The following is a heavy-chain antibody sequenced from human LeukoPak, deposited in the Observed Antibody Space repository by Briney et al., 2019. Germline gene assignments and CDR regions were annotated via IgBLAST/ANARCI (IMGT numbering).Heavy chain of an antibody. D-gene: IGHD5-12*01. Sequence: GGSLRLSCAASGFTVSSNCMSWVRQAPGKGLEWVSVIYSGGSTYYADSVKGRFTISRDNSKNTLYLQMNSLRAEDTAVYYCAKVLSGYDWGYYYGMDVWGQGTTVTVSS. CDR1: GFTVSSNC. V-gene: IGHV3-53*01. J-gene: IGHJ6*02. CDR3: AKVLSGYDWGYYYGMDV. CDR2: IYSGGST.